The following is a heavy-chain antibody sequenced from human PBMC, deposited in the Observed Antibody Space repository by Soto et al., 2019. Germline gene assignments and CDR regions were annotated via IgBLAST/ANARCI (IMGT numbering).Heavy chain of an antibody. D-gene: IGHD3-22*01. CDR1: EDTFRNYA. V-gene: IGHV1-69*06. CDR2: FIPIFGTA. J-gene: IGHJ2*01. CDR3: ASTKYDSSAYYYWYLGL. Sequence: QGELVQSGAEVKKPGSSVKVSCQASEDTFRNYAISWVRQAPGQGLEWMGGFIPIFGTANYAQKFQGRVTIFADTFDDTVYLELSSLRSEYTAGYYCASTKYDSSAYYYWYLGLWGRGTLVTVSS.